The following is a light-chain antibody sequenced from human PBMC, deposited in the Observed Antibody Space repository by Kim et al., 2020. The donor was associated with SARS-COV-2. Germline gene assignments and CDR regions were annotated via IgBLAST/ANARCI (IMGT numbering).Light chain of an antibody. CDR1: SGNSRDA. V-gene: IGLV4-69*01. CDR3: QTWDSGIQV. Sequence: ASVKLTCTLSSGNSRDAIIWRQQEPEKGPRYLMKVNSDDSHKKGDGVPDRFSGSSFGAERYLTISSLQSEDEADYYCQTWDSGIQVFGGGTQLTVL. J-gene: IGLJ3*02. CDR2: VNSDDSH.